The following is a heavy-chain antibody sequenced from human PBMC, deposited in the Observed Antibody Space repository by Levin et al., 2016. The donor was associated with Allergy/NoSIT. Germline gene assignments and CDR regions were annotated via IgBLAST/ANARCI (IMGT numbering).Heavy chain of an antibody. V-gene: IGHV4-39*01. J-gene: IGHJ5*02. CDR2: IDHRGST. CDR3: AGSSGYYSNWFDP. Sequence: VRQMPGKGLEWIGSIDHRGSTYDNASLKSRVTMSVDTSKNQLSLKLSSVTAADTAVYYCAGSSGYYSNWFDPWGQGTLVTVSS. D-gene: IGHD3-22*01.